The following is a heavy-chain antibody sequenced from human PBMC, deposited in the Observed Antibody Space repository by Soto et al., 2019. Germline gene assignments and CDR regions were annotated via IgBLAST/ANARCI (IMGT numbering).Heavy chain of an antibody. CDR1: GFTFSSYA. J-gene: IGHJ4*02. CDR2: ISGSGGST. CDR3: AKGGAYYGDFGLDY. D-gene: IGHD4-17*01. Sequence: GGSLRLSCAASGFTFSSYAMSWVRQAPGKGLEWVSAISGSGGSTYYADSVKGRFTISRDNSKNTLYLQMNSLRAEDTAVYYCAKGGAYYGDFGLDYWGQGTLVTVSS. V-gene: IGHV3-23*01.